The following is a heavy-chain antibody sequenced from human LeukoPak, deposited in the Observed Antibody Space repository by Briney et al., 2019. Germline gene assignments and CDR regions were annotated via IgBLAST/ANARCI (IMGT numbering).Heavy chain of an antibody. V-gene: IGHV1-3*01. D-gene: IGHD3-3*01. CDR3: ARAGCYDFWSGYYPY. CDR2: INAGNGNT. J-gene: IGHJ4*02. CDR1: GYTFTSYA. Sequence: ASVKVSCKASGYTFTSYAMHWVRQAPGQRLEWMGWINAGNGNTKYSQKFQGRVTITRDTSASTAYMELSSLRSEDTAVYYCARAGCYDFWSGYYPYWGQGTLVTVSS.